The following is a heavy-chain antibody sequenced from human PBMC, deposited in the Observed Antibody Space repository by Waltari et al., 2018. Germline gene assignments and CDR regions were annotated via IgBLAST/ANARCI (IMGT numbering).Heavy chain of an antibody. CDR2: IYSGGST. J-gene: IGHJ3*02. CDR3: ARAEGDFDAFDI. D-gene: IGHD1-26*01. V-gene: IGHV3-53*01. Sequence: QLVAFGGGLIQPGGSLRLSCAVFGFRVWSHYMTWVRQAPGKGLEWVAVIYSGGSTYYADSVKGRFTISRDNSKNKVYLQMNTLGAEDTAVYYCARAEGDFDAFDIWGQGTMVTVSP. CDR1: GFRVWSHY.